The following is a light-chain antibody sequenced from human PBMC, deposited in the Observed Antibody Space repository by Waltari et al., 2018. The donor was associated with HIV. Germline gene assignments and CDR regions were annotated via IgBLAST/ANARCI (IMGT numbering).Light chain of an antibody. Sequence: EIVLTQSPATLSVSPGDGATISCTSSQSLRNYLAWYQHIPGQAPRLLIYDASNRASGIPDRFSGSGSGTVFTLTISRLEPEDFGVYYCQQYGDDPYSFGQGTKLETK. J-gene: IGKJ2*01. CDR1: QSLRNY. CDR2: DAS. CDR3: QQYGDDPYS. V-gene: IGKV3-20*01.